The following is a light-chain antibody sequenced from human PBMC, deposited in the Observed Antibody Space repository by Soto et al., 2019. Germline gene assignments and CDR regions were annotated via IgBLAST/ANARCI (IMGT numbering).Light chain of an antibody. J-gene: IGKJ4*01. CDR3: QQYGSSPLT. CDR2: GSS. V-gene: IGKV3-20*01. Sequence: ILLTQCPFTLSLSPGDRAALSCMASHNINSNYLSWYQQKPGHSPRLLIYGSSSRATGIPDRFSGTGSGTDFTLTISRLEPEDFAVYYCQQYGSSPLTLGGGTKV. CDR1: HNINSNY.